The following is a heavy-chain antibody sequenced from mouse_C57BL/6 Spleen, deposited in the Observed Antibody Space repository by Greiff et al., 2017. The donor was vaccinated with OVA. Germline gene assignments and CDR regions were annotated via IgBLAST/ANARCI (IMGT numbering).Heavy chain of an antibody. D-gene: IGHD1-1*01. CDR3: ARGDYGSSSYWYFDV. CDR1: GYTFTNYW. CDR2: IYPGGGYT. V-gene: IGHV1-63*01. J-gene: IGHJ1*03. Sequence: QVQLKQSGAELVRPGTSVKMSCKASGYTFTNYWIGWAKQRPGHGLEWIGDIYPGGGYTNYNEKFKGKATLTADKSSSTAYMQFSSLTSEDSAIYYCARGDYGSSSYWYFDVWGTGTTVTVSS.